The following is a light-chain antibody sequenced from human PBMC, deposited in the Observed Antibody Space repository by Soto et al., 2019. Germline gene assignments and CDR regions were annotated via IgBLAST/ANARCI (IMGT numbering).Light chain of an antibody. CDR2: DVT. V-gene: IGLV2-23*02. J-gene: IGLJ1*01. Sequence: QSALTQPASVSGSPGQSITISCTGTSSDVGSYNLVSWYQHHPGKAPKFIIYDVTTRPSGVPDRFSGSKSGNTASLTISGLQAEDEADYYCSSHAGSSVVFGTGTKLTVL. CDR3: SSHAGSSVV. CDR1: SSDVGSYNL.